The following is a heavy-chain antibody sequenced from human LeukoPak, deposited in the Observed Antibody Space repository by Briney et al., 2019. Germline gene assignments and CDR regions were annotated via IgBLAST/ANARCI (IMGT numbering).Heavy chain of an antibody. Sequence: RGSLRLSCAVSGFTFSGFWMSWSRQAPGKGLEWVASINSDGSEGYYADVVKGRFTISRDNAKNSLYLQINSLRAEDTAVYYCARSSYSSSSSVWGQGTMVTVSS. CDR1: GFTFSGFW. V-gene: IGHV3-7*03. CDR3: ARSSYSSSSSV. D-gene: IGHD6-6*01. J-gene: IGHJ3*01. CDR2: INSDGSEG.